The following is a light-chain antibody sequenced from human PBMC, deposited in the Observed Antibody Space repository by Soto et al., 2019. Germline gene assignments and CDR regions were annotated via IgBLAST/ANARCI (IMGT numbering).Light chain of an antibody. Sequence: EIVLTQSPGTLSLSPGERATLSCRASQSVKSNNLAWYQQIPGQTPRLPIYGASSRATGITDRFSGSGSGTDFNLTIPRVETEDFALYYCQQYGSPALSLGGGTRVE. V-gene: IGKV3-20*01. J-gene: IGKJ4*01. CDR2: GAS. CDR3: QQYGSPALS. CDR1: QSVKSNN.